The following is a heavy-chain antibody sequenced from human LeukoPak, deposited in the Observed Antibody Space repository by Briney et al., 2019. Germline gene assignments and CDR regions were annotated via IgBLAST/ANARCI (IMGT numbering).Heavy chain of an antibody. Sequence: ASVKVSCKASGYTSTDYYMHWVQQAPGKGLEWMGRVDPEDGETIYAEKFQGRVTITADTSTDTAYMELSSLRSEDTAVYYCATGLPGGPWGQGTLVTVSS. D-gene: IGHD3-10*01. V-gene: IGHV1-69-2*01. CDR2: VDPEDGET. J-gene: IGHJ5*02. CDR1: GYTSTDYY. CDR3: ATGLPGGP.